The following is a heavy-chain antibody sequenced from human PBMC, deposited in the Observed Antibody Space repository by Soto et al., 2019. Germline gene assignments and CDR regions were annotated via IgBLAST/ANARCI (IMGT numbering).Heavy chain of an antibody. Sequence: QVQLVQSRAEVKKPGASVKVSCKASGYTFTSYDINWVRQATGQALECMGWMNPNSGNTGYAQKFQGRVTMTRNTSISTAYMELSSLSSEDTAVYYCARWLVLYGDYELFDYWGQGTLVTVSS. V-gene: IGHV1-8*01. J-gene: IGHJ4*02. CDR2: MNPNSGNT. D-gene: IGHD4-17*01. CDR3: ARWLVLYGDYELFDY. CDR1: GYTFTSYD.